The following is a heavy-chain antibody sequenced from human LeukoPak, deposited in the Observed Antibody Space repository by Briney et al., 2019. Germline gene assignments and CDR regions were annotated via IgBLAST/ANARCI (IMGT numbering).Heavy chain of an antibody. CDR1: GGTFSSYA. D-gene: IGHD5-24*01. Sequence: SVKVSCKASGGTFSSYAISWVRQAPGQGLEWMGGIIPIFGTANYAQKFQGRVTITADKSTSTAYMELSSLRSEDTAVYYCARDRTGRDGYNFPGYWGQGTLVTVSS. V-gene: IGHV1-69*06. CDR3: ARDRTGRDGYNFPGY. J-gene: IGHJ4*02. CDR2: IIPIFGTA.